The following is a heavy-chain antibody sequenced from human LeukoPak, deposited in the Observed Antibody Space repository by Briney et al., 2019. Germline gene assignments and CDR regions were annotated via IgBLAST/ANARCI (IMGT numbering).Heavy chain of an antibody. J-gene: IGHJ6*03. D-gene: IGHD2-2*01. CDR1: GGSISSGSYY. Sequence: PSETLSLTCTVSGGSISSGSYYWSWIRQPAGKGPEWIGRIYTSGSTNYNPSLKSRVTISVDTSKNQFSLKLSSVTAADTAVYYCARDRPVYCSSTSCYYYYMDVWGKGTTVTVSS. V-gene: IGHV4-61*02. CDR3: ARDRPVYCSSTSCYYYYMDV. CDR2: IYTSGST.